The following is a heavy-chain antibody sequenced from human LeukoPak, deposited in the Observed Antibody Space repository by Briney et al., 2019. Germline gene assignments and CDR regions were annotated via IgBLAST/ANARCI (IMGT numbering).Heavy chain of an antibody. CDR1: DTSINTYY. V-gene: IGHV4-4*07. J-gene: IGHJ4*02. CDR2: MYATGTT. Sequence: PSETLSLTCTVSDTSINTYYWSWIRQPAGKGLEWIGHMYATGTTNYNPFLKSRVTMSIDTSKNQFSLNLRSVTAADTAVYYCAKVAKYYYGPETYFFFEHWGQGTLVTVSS. D-gene: IGHD3-10*01. CDR3: AKVAKYYYGPETYFFFEH.